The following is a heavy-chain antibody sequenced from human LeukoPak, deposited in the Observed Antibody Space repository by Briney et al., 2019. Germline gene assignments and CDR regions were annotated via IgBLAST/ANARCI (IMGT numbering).Heavy chain of an antibody. V-gene: IGHV4-59*01. CDR2: VHYSGTT. Sequence: SETLSLTCTVSGGSISSYYWSWIRQPPRMRLELIGYVHYSGTTTYNPSLKSLVTIAIDRSKSQFSLKLSSVTAADTAVYYCASGKSTGAGVFDIWGQGTVVTVSS. CDR1: GGSISSYY. CDR3: ASGKSTGAGVFDI. D-gene: IGHD1-1*01. J-gene: IGHJ3*02.